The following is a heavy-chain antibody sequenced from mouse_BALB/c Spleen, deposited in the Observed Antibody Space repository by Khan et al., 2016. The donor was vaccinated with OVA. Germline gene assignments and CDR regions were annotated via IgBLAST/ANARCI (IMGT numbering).Heavy chain of an antibody. CDR3: TRNDGYDYFDY. CDR1: GYTLTGFS. V-gene: IGHV1S81*02. Sequence: QVQLQQPGAELVKPGASVKLSCKASGYTLTGFSMYWVKQRPGQGLEWIGGINPGYGGANLNEKFKNKATLTVDKSSTTVYMQLSSLTSEDSAVYYCTRNDGYDYFDYWGQGTTLTVSA. J-gene: IGHJ2*01. D-gene: IGHD1-2*01. CDR2: INPGYGGA.